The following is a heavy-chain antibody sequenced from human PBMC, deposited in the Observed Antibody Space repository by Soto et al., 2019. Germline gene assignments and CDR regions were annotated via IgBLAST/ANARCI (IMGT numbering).Heavy chain of an antibody. V-gene: IGHV4-59*01. J-gene: IGHJ5*02. CDR3: ARDAIAARQTNNWFDP. CDR2: IYYSGST. D-gene: IGHD6-6*01. Sequence: SETLSLTCTVSGGSISSYYWSWIRQPPGKGLEWIGYIYYSGSTNYNPSLKSRVTISVDTSKNQFSLKLSSVTAADTAVYYCARDAIAARQTNNWFDPWGQGTLVTVSS. CDR1: GGSISSYY.